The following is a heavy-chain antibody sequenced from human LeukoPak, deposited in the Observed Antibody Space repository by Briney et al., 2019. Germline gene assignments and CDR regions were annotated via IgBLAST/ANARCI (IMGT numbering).Heavy chain of an antibody. J-gene: IGHJ4*02. CDR1: GFTFDGYA. CDR3: AKGKVYQLLPNFDY. V-gene: IGHV3-9*01. D-gene: IGHD2-2*01. CDR2: ISWNSGSI. Sequence: PGGSLRLSCAASGFTFDGYAMHWVRQAPGKGLEWVSGISWNSGSIGYADSVKGRFTISRDNAKNSLYLQMNSLRAEDTALYYCAKGKVYQLLPNFDYWGQGTLVTVSS.